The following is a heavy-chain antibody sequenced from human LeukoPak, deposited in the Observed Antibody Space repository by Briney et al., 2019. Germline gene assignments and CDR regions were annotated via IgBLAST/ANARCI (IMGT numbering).Heavy chain of an antibody. CDR1: GFTINTYG. J-gene: IGHJ4*02. Sequence: GGSLRLSCAASGFTINTYGMNWVRQAPGKGLEWVSYISSSSSTIYYADSVKGRFTISRDNAKNSLYLQMNSLRAEDTAVYYCASGDPLIAAADYWGQGTLVTVSS. D-gene: IGHD6-13*01. CDR3: ASGDPLIAAADY. V-gene: IGHV3-48*01. CDR2: ISSSSSTI.